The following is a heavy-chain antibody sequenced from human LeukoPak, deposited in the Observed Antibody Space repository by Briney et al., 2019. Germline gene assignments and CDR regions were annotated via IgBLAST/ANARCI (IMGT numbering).Heavy chain of an antibody. J-gene: IGHJ6*02. Sequence: ASVKVSCKASGYTFTSYAMHWVRQAPGQRLEWMGWINAGNGNTKYSQKFQGRVTMTRDTSISTAYMELSRLRSDDTAVYYCARRGCSSTSCYKYYYGMDVWGQGTTVTVSS. CDR3: ARRGCSSTSCYKYYYGMDV. CDR2: INAGNGNT. V-gene: IGHV1-3*01. D-gene: IGHD2-2*01. CDR1: GYTFTSYA.